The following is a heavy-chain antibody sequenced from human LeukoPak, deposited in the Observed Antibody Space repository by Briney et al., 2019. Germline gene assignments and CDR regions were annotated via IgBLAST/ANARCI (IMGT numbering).Heavy chain of an antibody. V-gene: IGHV3-48*01. CDR2: ISYSSSSI. J-gene: IGHJ4*02. D-gene: IGHD2-2*02. CDR1: GFSFSTYG. Sequence: GGSLRLSCAASGFSFSTYGMNWVRQAPGKGLEWVSYISYSSSSIYYADSVKGRFTISRDNAKHSLYLQMNSLRPEDTAVYYCAIPNDYWGQGTLVTVSS. CDR3: AIPNDY.